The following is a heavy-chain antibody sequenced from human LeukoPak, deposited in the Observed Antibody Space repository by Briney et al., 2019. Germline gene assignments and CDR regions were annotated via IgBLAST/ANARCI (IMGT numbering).Heavy chain of an antibody. D-gene: IGHD5-24*01. J-gene: IGHJ4*02. Sequence: PGGSLRLSCAASGFTFTPYAMNWVRQAPGKGLEWVSSITSSISYIYYADSVKGRFTISRDNPKNSLYLQMNSLRAEDTAVYYCARGDPRRDGAWDYWGQGTLVTVSS. CDR1: GFTFTPYA. CDR3: ARGDPRRDGAWDY. V-gene: IGHV3-21*01. CDR2: ITSSISYI.